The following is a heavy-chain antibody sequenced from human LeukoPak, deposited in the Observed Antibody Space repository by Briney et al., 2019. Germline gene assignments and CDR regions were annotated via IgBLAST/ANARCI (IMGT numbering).Heavy chain of an antibody. V-gene: IGHV3-15*01. D-gene: IGHD3-3*01. J-gene: IGHJ6*03. CDR2: IKSKTDGGTT. CDR1: GFTFSNAW. Sequence: GGALRLSCAASGFTFSNAWMSWVRQAPGKGLEWVGRIKSKTDGGTTDYAAPVKGRFTISRDDSKNTLYLQMNSLKTEDTAVYYCTTRYYDFWSGPEKSYYYYYMDVWGKGTTVTVSS. CDR3: TTRYYDFWSGPEKSYYYYYMDV.